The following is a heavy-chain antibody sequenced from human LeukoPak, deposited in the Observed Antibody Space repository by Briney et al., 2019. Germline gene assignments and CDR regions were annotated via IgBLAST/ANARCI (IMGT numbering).Heavy chain of an antibody. V-gene: IGHV3-48*03. CDR2: ISSGGSNV. CDR1: GFTFSSYE. D-gene: IGHD1-26*01. Sequence: GGSLRLSRAASGFTFSSYEMNWVRPAPGKGLEWVSYISSGGSNVHYADSVKGLFTISRDNAKNSLYLQMNSLRAEDTAVYYCARVIIVGATGIWGQGTMVTVSS. CDR3: ARVIIVGATGI. J-gene: IGHJ3*02.